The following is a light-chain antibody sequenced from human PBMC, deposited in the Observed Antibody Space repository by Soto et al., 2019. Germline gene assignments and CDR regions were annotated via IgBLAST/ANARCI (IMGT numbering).Light chain of an antibody. CDR1: QDITNY. Sequence: DIQMTQSPSSLSASVGDRVTITCQASQDITNYLNWYQQKPGKAPRLLLYDASSLETGVPSRFSGSGSGTDFTFTISSLQPEDIATYYCQHYDHLPITFGQGTRLEIK. V-gene: IGKV1-33*01. J-gene: IGKJ5*01. CDR2: DAS. CDR3: QHYDHLPIT.